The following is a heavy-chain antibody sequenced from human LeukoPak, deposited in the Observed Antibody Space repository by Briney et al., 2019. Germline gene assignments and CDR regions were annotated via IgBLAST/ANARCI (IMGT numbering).Heavy chain of an antibody. Sequence: PGGSLRLSCAASGFTVSSNYMSWVRQAPGKGLEWVSVIYSGGSTYYADTVKGRFTISRDNSKNTLYLQMNSLRAEDTAVYYCARVGYYDSSGYYTGGDYYFDYWGQGTLVTVSS. V-gene: IGHV3-66*01. CDR2: IYSGGST. CDR3: ARVGYYDSSGYYTGGDYYFDY. D-gene: IGHD3-22*01. J-gene: IGHJ4*02. CDR1: GFTVSSNY.